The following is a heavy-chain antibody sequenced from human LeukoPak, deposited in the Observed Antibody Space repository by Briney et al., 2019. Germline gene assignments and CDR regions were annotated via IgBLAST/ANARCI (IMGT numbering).Heavy chain of an antibody. CDR2: INPNSGGT. J-gene: IGHJ6*02. D-gene: IGHD6-19*01. Sequence: ASVKVSCKASGYTFTGYYMHWVRQAPGQGLEWMGRINPNSGGTNYAQKFQGRVTMTRDTSISTAYMELSRLRSDDTAVYYCARKSSGYSIGEYGMDVWGQGTTVTVSS. CDR1: GYTFTGYY. CDR3: ARKSSGYSIGEYGMDV. V-gene: IGHV1-2*06.